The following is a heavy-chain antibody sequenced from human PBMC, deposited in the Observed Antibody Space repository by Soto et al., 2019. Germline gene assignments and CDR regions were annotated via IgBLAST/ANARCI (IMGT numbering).Heavy chain of an antibody. V-gene: IGHV4-34*01. CDR3: ATMGDTVPPSDNWFVP. CDR1: GGSFSGYY. CDR2: INHSGST. Sequence: QVQLQQWGAGLLKPSETLSLTCAVYGGSFSGYYWSWIRQPPGKGLEWIGEINHSGSTNYNPSLKRRVTISVDTSKNQLPLKLSAVTGADTAVYYCATMGDTVPPSDNWFVPWGQGTLVTVSS. D-gene: IGHD3-16*01. J-gene: IGHJ5*02.